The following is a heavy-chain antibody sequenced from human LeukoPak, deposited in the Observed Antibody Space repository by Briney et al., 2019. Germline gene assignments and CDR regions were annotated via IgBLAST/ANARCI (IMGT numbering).Heavy chain of an antibody. D-gene: IGHD1-26*01. CDR2: IYHSGST. Sequence: PSETLSLTCTVSGYSISSGYYWGWIRQPPEKGLEWIGNIYHSGSTNYNPSLKSRVTISVDTSKNQISLKLSSVTAADTAVYYCARRAPIVGESFDYWGQGTLVTVSS. V-gene: IGHV4-38-2*02. CDR3: ARRAPIVGESFDY. CDR1: GYSISSGYY. J-gene: IGHJ4*02.